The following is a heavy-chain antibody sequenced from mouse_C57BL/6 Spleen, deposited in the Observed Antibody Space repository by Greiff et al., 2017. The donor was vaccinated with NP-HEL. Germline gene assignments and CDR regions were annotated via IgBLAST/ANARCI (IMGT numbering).Heavy chain of an antibody. CDR1: GFTFSDYG. J-gene: IGHJ3*01. Sequence: DVQLQESGGGLVKPGGSLKLSCAASGFTFSDYGMHWVRQAPEKGLEWVAYISSGSSTIYYADTVKGRFTISRDNAKNTLFLQMTSLRSEDTAMYYCAIELAWFAYWGQGTLVTVSA. D-gene: IGHD3-1*01. V-gene: IGHV5-17*01. CDR3: AIELAWFAY. CDR2: ISSGSSTI.